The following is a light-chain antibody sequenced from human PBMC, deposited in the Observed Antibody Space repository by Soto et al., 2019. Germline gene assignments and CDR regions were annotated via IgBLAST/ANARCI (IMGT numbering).Light chain of an antibody. CDR3: QQRSNWPLT. CDR1: QSVGSRY. CDR2: GAS. Sequence: EIVLTQSPGTLSLSPGERATLSCRASQSVGSRYLAWYQQKPGQAPRLLMYGASSRATGIPNKFSGTGSGTDFTLTISSLEPEDFEVYYCQQRSNWPLTFGAGTKVDIX. J-gene: IGKJ4*01. V-gene: IGKV3D-20*02.